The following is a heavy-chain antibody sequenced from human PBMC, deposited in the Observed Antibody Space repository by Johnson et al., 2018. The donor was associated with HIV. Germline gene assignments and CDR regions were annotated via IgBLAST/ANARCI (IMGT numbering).Heavy chain of an antibody. V-gene: IGHV3-30*03. J-gene: IGHJ3*02. CDR2: ISYDGSNK. D-gene: IGHD3-16*02. CDR3: ARGDRYHAFDI. Sequence: QVQLVESGGGVVQPGRSLRLSCAASGFTFSTFGMHWVRQAPGKGLEWVAVISYDGSNKYYADSVKGRFTISRDNSNNTLYLQMNSLRAGDTAVYYCARGDRYHAFDIWGQGTMVTVSS. CDR1: GFTFSTFG.